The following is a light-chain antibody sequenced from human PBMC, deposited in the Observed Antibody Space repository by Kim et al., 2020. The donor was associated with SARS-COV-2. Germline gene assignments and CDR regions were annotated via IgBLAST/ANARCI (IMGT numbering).Light chain of an antibody. J-gene: IGLJ2*01. CDR3: LLYFDGYRV. CDR1: TGAVTSGHH. CDR2: DTS. Sequence: QAVVTQEPSLTVSPGGTVTLTGGSSTGAVTSGHHPYWFQQKPGQAPKTLIYDTSNKHSWTPARLSGSLLGGNAALTLSGALPEDEAEYYCLLYFDGYRVFGGGTQLTVL. V-gene: IGLV7-46*01.